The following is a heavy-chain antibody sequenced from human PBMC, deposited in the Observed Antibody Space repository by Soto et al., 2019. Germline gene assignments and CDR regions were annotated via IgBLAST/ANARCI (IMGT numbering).Heavy chain of an antibody. V-gene: IGHV1-69*13. CDR2: IIPIFGTA. CDR3: ARDLTMIVVV. D-gene: IGHD3-22*01. Sequence: GASVKVSCKASGGTFSSYAISWVRQAPGQGLEWMGGIIPIFGTANYAQKFQGRVTITADESTSTAYMELSSLRSEDTAVYYCARDLTMIVVVWGQGTLVTAPQ. J-gene: IGHJ4*02. CDR1: GGTFSSYA.